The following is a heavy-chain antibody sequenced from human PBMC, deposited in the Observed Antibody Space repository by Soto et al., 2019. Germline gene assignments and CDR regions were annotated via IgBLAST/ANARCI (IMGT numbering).Heavy chain of an antibody. CDR1: GGSISSYY. Sequence: ETLSLTCTVSGGSISSYYWSWIRQPPGKGLEWIGYIYCSGSTNYNPSLKSRVTISVDTSKNQFSLKLSSVTAADTAVYYCARDQVYCGGDCSSYFDYSCQAIFVSVS. V-gene: IGHV4-59*01. D-gene: IGHD2-21*02. CDR2: IYCSGST. J-gene: IGHJ4*02. CDR3: ARDQVYCGGDCSSYFDY.